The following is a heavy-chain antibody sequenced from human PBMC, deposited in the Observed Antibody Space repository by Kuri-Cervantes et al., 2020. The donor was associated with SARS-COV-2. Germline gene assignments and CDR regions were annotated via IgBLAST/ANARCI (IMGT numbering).Heavy chain of an antibody. CDR3: ARDLTLGYCSGGSCYYYYYGMDV. J-gene: IGHJ6*02. CDR2: INSDGSST. D-gene: IGHD2-15*01. Sequence: GESLKISCAASGFTFSSYWMHWVRQAPGEGLVWVSRINSDGSSTSYADSVKGRFTTSRDNAKNTLYLQMNSLRAEDTAVYYCARDLTLGYCSGGSCYYYYYGMDVWGQGTTVTVSS. CDR1: GFTFSSYW. V-gene: IGHV3-74*01.